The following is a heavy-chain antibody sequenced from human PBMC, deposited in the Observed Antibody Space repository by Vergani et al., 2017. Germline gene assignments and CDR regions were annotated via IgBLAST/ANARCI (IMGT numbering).Heavy chain of an antibody. Sequence: QLQLQESGPGLVKPSATLSLTCSVSGASIRSSNYYWGWIRQPPGKGLEWIASIYYSGSTYYNPSLKSRVTISVDTSKNQFSLKLISVTAADTAVYYCARSSMGLTTFDSWGQGILVTVSS. CDR3: ARSSMGLTTFDS. CDR2: IYYSGST. V-gene: IGHV4-39*07. CDR1: GASIRSSNYY. J-gene: IGHJ4*02. D-gene: IGHD4-17*01.